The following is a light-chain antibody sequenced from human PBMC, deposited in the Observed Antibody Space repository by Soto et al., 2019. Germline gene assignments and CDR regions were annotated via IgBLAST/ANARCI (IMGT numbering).Light chain of an antibody. CDR2: AVS. CDR1: SSDIGRYNH. V-gene: IGLV2-14*03. J-gene: IGLJ1*01. Sequence: QSALTQPASVSGSPGQSITISCSGTSSDIGRYNHVAWYQQSPGKSRKLMIYAVSDRPPGVSDRFSGSKSGITPSLTISGLQTEDEADYYCISYTDRQSYLFGTGTKVTVL. CDR3: ISYTDRQSYL.